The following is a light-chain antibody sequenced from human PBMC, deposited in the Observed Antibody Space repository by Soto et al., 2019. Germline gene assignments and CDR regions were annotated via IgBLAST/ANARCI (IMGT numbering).Light chain of an antibody. CDR1: QNIGSN. J-gene: IGKJ5*01. V-gene: IGKV3-15*01. CDR3: QQYNNWPPYT. CDR2: GAS. Sequence: EVVMTQSPVTLSASPGERVILSCRASQNIGSNLAWYQQRPGQAPRLLMYGASTRATETPARFSGSGSATDFTLTISSLQSEDFAVYYCQQYNNWPPYTFGQGTRMEIK.